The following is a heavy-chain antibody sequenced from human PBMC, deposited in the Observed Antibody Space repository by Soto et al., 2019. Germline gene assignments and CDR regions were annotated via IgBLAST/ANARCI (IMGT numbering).Heavy chain of an antibody. CDR3: ARDYESWGPSYYYYGMDV. CDR2: ISSSSSYI. J-gene: IGHJ6*02. CDR1: GFTFSSYS. V-gene: IGHV3-21*01. D-gene: IGHD7-27*01. Sequence: GGSLRLSCAASGFTFSSYSMNWVRQAPGKGLEWVSSISSSSSYIYYADSVKGRFTISRDNAKNSLYLQMNSLRAEDTAVYYCARDYESWGPSYYYYGMDVWGQGTTVTVSS.